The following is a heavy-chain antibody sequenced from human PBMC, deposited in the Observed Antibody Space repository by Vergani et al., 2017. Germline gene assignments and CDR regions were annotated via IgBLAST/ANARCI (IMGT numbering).Heavy chain of an antibody. D-gene: IGHD1-26*01. CDR3: AGDSEGLRVGRDYYYYMDV. J-gene: IGHJ6*03. CDR1: GGSISSYY. V-gene: IGHV4-59*01. CDR2: IYYSGST. Sequence: QVQLQESGPGLVKPSETLSLTCTVSGGSISSYYWSWIRQPPGKGLEWIGYIYYSGSTNYNPSLKSRVTISVDTSKNQFSLKLSSVTAADTAVYYCAGDSEGLRVGRDYYYYMDVWGKGTTVTVSS.